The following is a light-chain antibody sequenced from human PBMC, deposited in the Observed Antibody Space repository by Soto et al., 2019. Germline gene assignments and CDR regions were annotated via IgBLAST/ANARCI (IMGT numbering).Light chain of an antibody. V-gene: IGKV1-27*01. CDR3: QKYNSAPLT. CDR1: QSISNY. J-gene: IGKJ4*01. Sequence: DIQMTQSPSSLSASVGDRVTITCRASQSISNYLAWYQQKPGKVPKLLIYAASTLQSGVTSRFSGSGSGTDFTLTISSLQPEDVATYYCQKYNSAPLTFGGGTKVQIK. CDR2: AAS.